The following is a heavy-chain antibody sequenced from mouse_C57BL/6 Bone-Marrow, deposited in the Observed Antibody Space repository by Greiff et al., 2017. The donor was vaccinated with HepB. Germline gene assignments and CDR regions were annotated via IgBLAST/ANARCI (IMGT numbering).Heavy chain of an antibody. V-gene: IGHV14-4*01. CDR1: GFNIKDDY. CDR2: IDPENGDT. D-gene: IGHD2-5*01. Sequence: EVQLQQSGAELVRPGASVKLSCTASGFNIKDDYMHWVKQRPEQGLEWIGWIDPENGDTEYASKFQGKATITADTSSNTTYLQLSSLTSEDTAVYYCTPYSNSDGYWYFDVWGTGTTVTVSS. CDR3: TPYSNSDGYWYFDV. J-gene: IGHJ1*03.